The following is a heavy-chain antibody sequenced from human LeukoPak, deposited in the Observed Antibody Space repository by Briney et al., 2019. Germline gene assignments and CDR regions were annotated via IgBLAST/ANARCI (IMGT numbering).Heavy chain of an antibody. Sequence: PSETLSLTCAVYGGSFSGYYWSWIRQPPGKGLEWIGEINHSGSTNYNPSLKSRVTISVDTSKNQFSLKLSSVTAADTAVYYCARGFCGWFDPFDYWGQGTLVTVSS. D-gene: IGHD3-10*01. CDR2: INHSGST. CDR3: ARGFCGWFDPFDY. CDR1: GGSFSGYY. V-gene: IGHV4-34*01. J-gene: IGHJ4*02.